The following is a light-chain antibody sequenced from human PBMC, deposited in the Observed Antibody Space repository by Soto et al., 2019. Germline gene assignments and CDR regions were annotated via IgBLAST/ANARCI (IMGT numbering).Light chain of an antibody. V-gene: IGKV1-5*01. Sequence: DIQMTQSPSSLSASVGDRVTITCRASQSIGSWLAWYQQKPGKAPKLLIYDASSLETGVPSRFSGSGSGTEFTLTISSLHPDDFATYYCQQYNSYSWTFGQGTKVDI. CDR1: QSIGSW. J-gene: IGKJ1*01. CDR2: DAS. CDR3: QQYNSYSWT.